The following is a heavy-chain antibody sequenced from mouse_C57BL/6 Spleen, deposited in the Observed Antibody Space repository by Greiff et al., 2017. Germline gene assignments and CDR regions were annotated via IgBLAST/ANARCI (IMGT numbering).Heavy chain of an antibody. CDR1: GYTFTSYN. V-gene: IGHV1-12*01. CDR2: IYPGNGDT. Sequence: QVQLQQSGAELVRPGASVKMSCKASGYTFTSYNMHWVKQTPRQGLEWIGAIYPGNGDTSYNQKFKGKATLTVDQSSSTAYMQLSSLTSEDSAVXYCARLFDGYLFYAMDYWGQGTSVTVSS. J-gene: IGHJ4*01. CDR3: ARLFDGYLFYAMDY. D-gene: IGHD2-3*01.